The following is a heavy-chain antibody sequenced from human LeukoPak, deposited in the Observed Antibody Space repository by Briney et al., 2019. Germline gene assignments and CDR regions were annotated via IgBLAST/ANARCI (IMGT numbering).Heavy chain of an antibody. D-gene: IGHD3-10*01. V-gene: IGHV1-18*01. CDR3: ARDFSVVRGVIGFAFDI. CDR2: ISAYNGHT. CDR1: GYIFTSYG. J-gene: IGHJ3*02. Sequence: ASVKVSCKASGYIFTSYGISWVRQAPGQGLEWMGWISAYNGHTRYVQKLQDRVTMTTDTSTSTAYMDLRSLRSDDTAVYYCARDFSVVRGVIGFAFDIWGQGTMVTVSS.